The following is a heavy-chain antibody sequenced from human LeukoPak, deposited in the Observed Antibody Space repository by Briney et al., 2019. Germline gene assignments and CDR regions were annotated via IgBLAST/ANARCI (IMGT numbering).Heavy chain of an antibody. CDR3: ARDRRFDAFDI. Sequence: ASVKVSCKASGYTFTSYGISWVRQAPGQGLEWMGWISAYNGNTNYAQKFQGRVTMTRDTSTSTVYMELSSLRSEDTAVYYCARDRRFDAFDIWGQGTMVTVSS. J-gene: IGHJ3*02. V-gene: IGHV1-18*01. D-gene: IGHD3-3*01. CDR2: ISAYNGNT. CDR1: GYTFTSYG.